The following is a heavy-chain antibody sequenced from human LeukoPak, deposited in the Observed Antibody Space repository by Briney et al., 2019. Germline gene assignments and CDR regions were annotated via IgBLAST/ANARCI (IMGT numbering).Heavy chain of an antibody. V-gene: IGHV6-1*01. J-gene: IGHJ5*01. Sequence: SQTLSLTCASSGDSVSTNSATWTWLRQSPSRGLEWLGRTYYRSKWNNDYAVSMKSRITINPDKSKNQFSLQLNSVTPEDTAVYYCARLVGASWFDSWGQGTLVTVSS. CDR2: TYYRSKWNN. CDR1: GDSVSTNSAT. CDR3: ARLVGASWFDS. D-gene: IGHD1-26*01.